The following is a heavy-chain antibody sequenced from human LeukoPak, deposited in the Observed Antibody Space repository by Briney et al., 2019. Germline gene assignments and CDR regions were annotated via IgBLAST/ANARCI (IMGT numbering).Heavy chain of an antibody. D-gene: IGHD3-22*01. CDR2: IRYDGSNK. J-gene: IGHJ4*02. CDR3: AKDRGIVVVRSYYFDY. V-gene: IGHV3-30*02. CDR1: GFTFSSYG. Sequence: GGSLRLSCAASGFTFSSYGMHWVRQAPGKGLEWVAFIRYDGSNKYYADSVKGRFTISRDNSKNTLYLQMNSLRAEDTAVYYCAKDRGIVVVRSYYFDYWGQGTLVTVSS.